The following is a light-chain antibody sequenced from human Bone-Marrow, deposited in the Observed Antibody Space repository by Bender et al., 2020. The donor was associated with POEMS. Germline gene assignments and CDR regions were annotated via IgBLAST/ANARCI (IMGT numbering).Light chain of an antibody. CDR2: ANI. V-gene: IGLV1-40*01. CDR3: QSYDSDLNGWV. J-gene: IGLJ3*02. Sequence: QSVLPQPPSVSGAPGQRVTISCTGSISNLGAGFGVNWYQHLPGTAPKLLIYANINRPSEIPDRFSGSQSGTSASLAITGLQSEDEAAYFCQSYDSDLNGWVFGGGTKLTVL. CDR1: ISNLGAGFG.